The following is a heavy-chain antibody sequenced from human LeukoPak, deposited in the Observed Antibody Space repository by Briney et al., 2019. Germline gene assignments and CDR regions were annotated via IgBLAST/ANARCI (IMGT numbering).Heavy chain of an antibody. CDR3: ARVGYCSSTSCYAAVDY. CDR1: GFTFSSYS. J-gene: IGHJ4*02. D-gene: IGHD2-2*01. CDR2: ISSSSSYI. V-gene: IGHV3-21*01. Sequence: GGSLRLSCAASGFTFSSYSMNWVRQAPGKGLEWVSSISSSSSYIYYADSVKGRFTISRDNAKNSLYLQMNSLRAEDTAVYYCARVGYCSSTSCYAAVDYWGQGTLVTVSS.